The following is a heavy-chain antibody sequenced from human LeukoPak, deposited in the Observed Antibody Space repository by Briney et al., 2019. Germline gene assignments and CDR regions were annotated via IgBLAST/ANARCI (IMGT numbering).Heavy chain of an antibody. CDR3: ARGLDYYDSSGLDY. D-gene: IGHD3-22*01. Sequence: GGSLRLSCAASGFTFSSYSMNWVRQAPGKGLEWVSYISSSSSTIYYADSVKGRLTISRDNAKNSLYLQMNSLRAEDTAVYYCARGLDYYDSSGLDYWGRGTLVTVSS. CDR2: ISSSSSTI. J-gene: IGHJ4*02. V-gene: IGHV3-48*04. CDR1: GFTFSSYS.